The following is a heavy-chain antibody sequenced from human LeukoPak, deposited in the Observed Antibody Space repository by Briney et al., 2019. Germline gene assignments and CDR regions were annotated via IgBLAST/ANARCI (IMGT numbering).Heavy chain of an antibody. CDR3: ATHSGSYLGPLDY. CDR2: IYYSGST. V-gene: IGHV4-39*01. CDR1: GGSISSSSYY. D-gene: IGHD1-26*01. Sequence: SETLSLTCTVSGGSISSSSYYWGWIRQPPGKGLEWIGSIYYSGSTYYNPSLKSRVTISVDTSKNQFSLKLSSVTAADTAVYYCATHSGSYLGPLDYWGQRTLVTVSS. J-gene: IGHJ4*02.